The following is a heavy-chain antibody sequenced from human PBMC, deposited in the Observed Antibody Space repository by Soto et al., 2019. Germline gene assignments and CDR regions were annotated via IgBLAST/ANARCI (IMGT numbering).Heavy chain of an antibody. V-gene: IGHV4-34*01. CDR2: INHSGST. CDR1: GGSFSGYY. D-gene: IGHD1-7*01. J-gene: IGHJ4*02. Sequence: LSLTCAVYGGSFSGYYWSWIRQPPGKGLEWIGEINHSGSTNYNPSLKSRVTISVDTSKNQFSLKLSSVTAADTAVYYCARTGTTRPFDYWGQGTLVTVSS. CDR3: ARTGTTRPFDY.